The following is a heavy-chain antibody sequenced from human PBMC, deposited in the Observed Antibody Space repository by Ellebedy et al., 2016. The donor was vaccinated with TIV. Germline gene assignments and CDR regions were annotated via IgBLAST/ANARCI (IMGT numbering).Heavy chain of an antibody. CDR2: IIPIFGTA. V-gene: IGHV1-69*13. D-gene: IGHD5-18*01. J-gene: IGHJ4*02. Sequence: SVKVSCXASGGTFSSYAISWVRQAPGQGLEWMGGIIPIFGTANYAQKFQGRVTITADESTSTAYMELSSLRSEDTAVYYCASVADVDTAMPLRHQSYYFDYWGQGTLVTVSS. CDR1: GGTFSSYA. CDR3: ASVADVDTAMPLRHQSYYFDY.